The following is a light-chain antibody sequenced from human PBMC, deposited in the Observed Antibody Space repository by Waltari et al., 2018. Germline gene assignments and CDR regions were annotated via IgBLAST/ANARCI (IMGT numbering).Light chain of an antibody. J-gene: IGKJ2*03. V-gene: IGKV1-39*01. CDR2: AAS. CDR3: QHSFETPYS. CDR1: ENIGSY. Sequence: DIHMTQSPPSLSASIGDRVTITCRASENIGSYLNWYQQKSGEVPRLLIYAASTLQSGVPPRFSGSISGTDFTFTISSLQPEDCAVYYCQHSFETPYSFGQGTKVEIK.